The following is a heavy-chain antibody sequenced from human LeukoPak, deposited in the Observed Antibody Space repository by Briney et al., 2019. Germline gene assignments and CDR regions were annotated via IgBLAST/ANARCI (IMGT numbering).Heavy chain of an antibody. D-gene: IGHD4-17*01. V-gene: IGHV4-59*01. J-gene: IGHJ6*03. Sequence: SETLSLTCTVSGGSISGYYWSWIRQPPGKGLQWIGYIYTSGSTRYNPSLKSRVTISVDTSKNQFSLKLSSVTAADTAVYYCARDSAYGGVYYYMDVWGKGTTVTVSS. CDR1: GGSISGYY. CDR2: IYTSGST. CDR3: ARDSAYGGVYYYMDV.